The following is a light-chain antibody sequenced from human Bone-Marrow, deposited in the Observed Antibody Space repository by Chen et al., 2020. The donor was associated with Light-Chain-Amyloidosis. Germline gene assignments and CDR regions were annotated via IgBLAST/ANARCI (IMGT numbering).Light chain of an antibody. CDR1: SSDVGGDNH. CDR2: EVT. Sequence: QSALPQPASVSGSPGQSITISCTGTSSDVGGDNHVSWYQQHPDKAPKLMIYEVTNRPSWVPDRFSGDKSDNTASLNISGLQNEDEADYFCSSYTITKTLVFGSGTRVTVL. CDR3: SSYTITKTLV. V-gene: IGLV2-14*01. J-gene: IGLJ1*01.